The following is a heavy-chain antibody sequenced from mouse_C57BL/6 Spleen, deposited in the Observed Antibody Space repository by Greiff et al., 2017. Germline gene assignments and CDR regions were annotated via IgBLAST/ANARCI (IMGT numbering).Heavy chain of an antibody. V-gene: IGHV1-82*01. Sequence: VQLQQSGPELVKPGASVKISCKASGYAFSSSWMNWVKQRPGQGLEWIGRIYPGDGDTNYNGKLKGKATLTADKSSSTAYMQLSSLTSEDSAVDCCARSGKLGTGYYAMDDWGQGTSVTVSS. CDR1: GYAFSSSW. CDR2: IYPGDGDT. D-gene: IGHD4-1*01. J-gene: IGHJ4*01. CDR3: ARSGKLGTGYYAMDD.